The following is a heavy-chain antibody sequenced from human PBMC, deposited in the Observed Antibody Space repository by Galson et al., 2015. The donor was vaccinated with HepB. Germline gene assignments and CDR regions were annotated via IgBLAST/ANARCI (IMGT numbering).Heavy chain of an antibody. Sequence: SLRLSCAGSGFTFRSYVMSWVRQAPGKGLEWVSGISVRGNITYYADSVKGRFTISRDNSKNTLYLQMNSLRAEDTAVYYCVKRSTWGQGTLVIVSS. V-gene: IGHV3-23*01. CDR3: VKRST. CDR1: GFTFRSYV. CDR2: ISVRGNIT. J-gene: IGHJ4*02.